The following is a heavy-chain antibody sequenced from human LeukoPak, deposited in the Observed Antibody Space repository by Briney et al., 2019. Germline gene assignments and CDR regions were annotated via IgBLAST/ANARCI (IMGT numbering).Heavy chain of an antibody. Sequence: GGSLRLSCAASGFTFSSYRMNWVRQAPGKGLDWVSSISSSHNNIYYADSVKGRFSISRDDTKNSLFLQMNSLRAEDTAVYYCVRDRSPGYFDYWGQGTLVTVSS. D-gene: IGHD3-10*01. J-gene: IGHJ4*02. V-gene: IGHV3-21*01. CDR1: GFTFSSYR. CDR3: VRDRSPGYFDY. CDR2: ISSSHNNI.